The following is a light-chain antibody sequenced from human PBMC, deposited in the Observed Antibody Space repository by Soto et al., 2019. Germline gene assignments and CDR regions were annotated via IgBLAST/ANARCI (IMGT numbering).Light chain of an antibody. Sequence: QPVLTQPPSVSGAPGQWVTISCTGSSSNIGAGYDVHWYQQLPGTAPKLLIYGNSNRPSGVPDRFSGSKSGTSASLAITGLQAEDEADYYCQSYDSSLSGSVVFGGGTKVTVL. V-gene: IGLV1-40*01. J-gene: IGLJ2*01. CDR2: GNS. CDR3: QSYDSSLSGSVV. CDR1: SSNIGAGYD.